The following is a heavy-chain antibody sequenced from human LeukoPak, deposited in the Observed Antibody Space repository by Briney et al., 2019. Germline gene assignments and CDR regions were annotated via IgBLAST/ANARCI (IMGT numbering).Heavy chain of an antibody. V-gene: IGHV4-34*01. CDR2: INHSGST. CDR1: GGSFSGYY. Sequence: SETLSPTCAVYGGSFSGYYWSWIRQPPGKGLEWIGEINHSGSTNYSPSLKSRVTISVDTSKNQFSLKLSSVTAADTAVYYCARGSDYGDYDGYFQHWGQGTLVTVSS. J-gene: IGHJ1*01. CDR3: ARGSDYGDYDGYFQH. D-gene: IGHD4-17*01.